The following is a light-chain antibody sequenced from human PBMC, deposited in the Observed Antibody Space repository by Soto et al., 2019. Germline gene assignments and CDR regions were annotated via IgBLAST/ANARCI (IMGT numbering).Light chain of an antibody. Sequence: EFGLTQSPGTLSFSPGERATLSCRASQSVSSSNLAWYQQKPGQAPRLLIYGTSSRATGIPDRFSGIGSGTDFTLTISRLEPEDFAVYYCQQYGSSLFTFGPGTKVDIK. CDR3: QQYGSSLFT. J-gene: IGKJ3*01. CDR2: GTS. V-gene: IGKV3-20*01. CDR1: QSVSSSN.